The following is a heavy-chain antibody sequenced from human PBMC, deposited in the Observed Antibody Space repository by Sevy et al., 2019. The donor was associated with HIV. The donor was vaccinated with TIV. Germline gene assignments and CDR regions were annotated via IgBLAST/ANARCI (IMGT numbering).Heavy chain of an antibody. CDR2: ISYDGINK. Sequence: GGSLRLSCASSGFTFSTYTMNWVRQAPGKVLEWVAVISYDGINKYYAESVRGRFTISRDYSKNTLYLQMNSLRAEDTAVYYCAHPVLRFFDWFEIDYWGQGTLVTVSS. J-gene: IGHJ4*02. CDR3: AHPVLRFFDWFEIDY. D-gene: IGHD3-9*01. CDR1: GFTFSTYT. V-gene: IGHV3-30*04.